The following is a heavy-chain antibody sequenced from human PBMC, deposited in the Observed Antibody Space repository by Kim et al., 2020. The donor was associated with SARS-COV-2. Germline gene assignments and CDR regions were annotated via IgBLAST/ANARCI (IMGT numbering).Heavy chain of an antibody. J-gene: IGHJ5*02. D-gene: IGHD3-10*01. Sequence: VSVKSRITINPDTSKNQFSLQLNSVTPEDTAVYYCARDRGLWFGEGWFDPWGQGTLVTVSS. CDR3: ARDRGLWFGEGWFDP. V-gene: IGHV6-1*01.